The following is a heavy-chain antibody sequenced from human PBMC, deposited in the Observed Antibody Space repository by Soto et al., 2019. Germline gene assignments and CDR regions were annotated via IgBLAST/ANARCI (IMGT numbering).Heavy chain of an antibody. CDR3: AKVGWETGAFDP. CDR1: SGSISTNNW. CDR2: IYQSGST. V-gene: IGHV4-4*02. D-gene: IGHD1-26*01. J-gene: IGHJ5*02. Sequence: QVQLQESGPGLVKPSGTLSLTCAVSSGSISTNNWWTWVRQTPGKGLGWIGEIYQSGSTNYNPSLKSRVAMSVDKSKNQFSLQLTSVTAADTAVYYCAKVGWETGAFDPWGQGTLVTVSS.